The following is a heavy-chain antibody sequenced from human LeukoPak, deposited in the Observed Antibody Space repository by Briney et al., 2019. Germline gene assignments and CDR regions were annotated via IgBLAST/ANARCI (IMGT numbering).Heavy chain of an antibody. CDR1: GGSISSYY. D-gene: IGHD6-19*01. Sequence: SETLSLTCTVSGGSISSYYWNWIRQPPGKGLEWIGYIYYSGSTNYNPSLKSRVTISVDTSKNQFSLKLSSVTAADTAVYYCARQGYSSGPFDYWGQGTLVTVSS. CDR3: ARQGYSSGPFDY. CDR2: IYYSGST. V-gene: IGHV4-59*08. J-gene: IGHJ4*02.